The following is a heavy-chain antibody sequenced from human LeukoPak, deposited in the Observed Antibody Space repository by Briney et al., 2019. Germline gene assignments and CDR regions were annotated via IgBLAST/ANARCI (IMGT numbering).Heavy chain of an antibody. Sequence: SETLSLPCAVYGGPFSGYYWSWIRQAPGKGLEWIGEINHSGSTNQNPSLKSRVTISADTSKNQFSLKVKSLTAADTAVYFCARGRGRFDFWGQGTLVTVSS. CDR1: GGPFSGYY. D-gene: IGHD3-16*01. V-gene: IGHV4-34*01. CDR2: INHSGST. CDR3: ARGRGRFDF. J-gene: IGHJ4*02.